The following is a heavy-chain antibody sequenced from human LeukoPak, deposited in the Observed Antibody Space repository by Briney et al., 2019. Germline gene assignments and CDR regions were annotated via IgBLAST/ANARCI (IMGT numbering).Heavy chain of an antibody. CDR1: GGSFSGYY. Sequence: SETLSLTCAVYGGSFSGYYWSWIRRPPGKGLEWIGEINHSGSTNYNPSLKSRVTISVDTSKNQFSLKLSSVTAADTAVYYCARVELLRWGYYYYGMDVWGQGTTVTVSS. V-gene: IGHV4-34*01. CDR3: ARVELLRWGYYYYGMDV. D-gene: IGHD2-15*01. J-gene: IGHJ6*02. CDR2: INHSGST.